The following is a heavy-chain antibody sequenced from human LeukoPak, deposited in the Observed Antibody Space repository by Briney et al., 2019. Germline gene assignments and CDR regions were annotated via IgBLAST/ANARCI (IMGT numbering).Heavy chain of an antibody. CDR3: ARETLGYCSSTSCYRRKRGYYFDY. J-gene: IGHJ4*02. Sequence: SVEVSCKASGGTFSSYAISWVRQAPGQGLEWMGGIIPIFGTANYAQKFQGRVTITADESTSTAYMELSSLRSEDTAVYYCARETLGYCSSTSCYRRKRGYYFDYWGQGTLVTVSS. CDR1: GGTFSSYA. D-gene: IGHD2-2*02. CDR2: IIPIFGTA. V-gene: IGHV1-69*13.